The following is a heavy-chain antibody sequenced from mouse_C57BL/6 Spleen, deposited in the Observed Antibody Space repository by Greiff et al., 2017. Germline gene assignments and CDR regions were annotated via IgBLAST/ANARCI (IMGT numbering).Heavy chain of an antibody. CDR3: TRDGTTVVVWYFDV. CDR1: GFTFSSYA. J-gene: IGHJ1*03. Sequence: EVMLVESGAGLVKPGGSLKLSCAASGFTFSSYAMSWVRQTPEKRLEWVAYISSGGDYIYYADTVKGRFTISRDNARNTLYLQMSSLKSEDTAMYYCTRDGTTVVVWYFDVWGTGTTGTVSS. V-gene: IGHV5-9-1*02. D-gene: IGHD1-1*01. CDR2: ISSGGDYI.